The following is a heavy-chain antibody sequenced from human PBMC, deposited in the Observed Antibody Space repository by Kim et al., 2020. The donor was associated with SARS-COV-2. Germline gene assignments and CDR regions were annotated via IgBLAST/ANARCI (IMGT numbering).Heavy chain of an antibody. CDR2: LNEDGSTT. Sequence: GGSLRLSCAASGFTFSNYWMHWVRQAPGKGPVWVSRLNEDGSTTNYADSVKGRFTISRDNARNTLYLHMDSLRDEDTALYYCVRDLVGSDDLWGQGTLFT. CDR1: GFTFSNYW. J-gene: IGHJ5*02. CDR3: VRDLVGSDDL. D-gene: IGHD5-12*01. V-gene: IGHV3-74*01.